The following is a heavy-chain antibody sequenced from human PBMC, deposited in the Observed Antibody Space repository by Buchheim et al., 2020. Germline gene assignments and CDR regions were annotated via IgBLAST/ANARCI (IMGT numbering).Heavy chain of an antibody. CDR3: ARDPPQSGWSFEA. V-gene: IGHV3-33*01. D-gene: IGHD6-19*01. CDR2: IWYDGSKE. CDR1: GFTFSTYG. Sequence: QVHLVESGGGVVQPGRSLRLSCVASGFTFSTYGMHWVRQAPGKGLEWVAVIWYDGSKEYYAESVRGRFSISRDNSKNTLYLQMNSLEVDDTAVYYCARDPPQSGWSFEAWGQGTL. J-gene: IGHJ5*01.